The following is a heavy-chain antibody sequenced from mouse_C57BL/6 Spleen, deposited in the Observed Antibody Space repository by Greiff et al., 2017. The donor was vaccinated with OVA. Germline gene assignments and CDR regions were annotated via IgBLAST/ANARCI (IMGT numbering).Heavy chain of an antibody. CDR1: GYTFTDYE. Sequence: QVQLQQSGAELVRPGASVTLSCKASGYTFTDYEMHWVKQTPVHGLEWIGAIDPETGGTAYNQKFQGKAILTADTSSTSAYLELLSLTSEDSAVSYFSSSSVYRACFAYWGQGTLVTVSA. CDR3: SSSSVYRACFAY. V-gene: IGHV1-15*01. J-gene: IGHJ3*01. CDR2: IDPETGGT.